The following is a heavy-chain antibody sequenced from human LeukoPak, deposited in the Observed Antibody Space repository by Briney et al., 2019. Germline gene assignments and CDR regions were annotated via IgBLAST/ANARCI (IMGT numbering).Heavy chain of an antibody. Sequence: PSGTLSLTCAVSGGSISSSNWWSWVRQPPGKGLEWIGEIYHSGSTNYNPSLKGRVTISVDKSKNQFSLKLSSVTAADTAVYYCASYDFWSGYYLGYFDYWGQGTLVTVSS. CDR2: IYHSGST. D-gene: IGHD3-3*01. CDR3: ASYDFWSGYYLGYFDY. V-gene: IGHV4-4*02. CDR1: GGSISSSNW. J-gene: IGHJ4*02.